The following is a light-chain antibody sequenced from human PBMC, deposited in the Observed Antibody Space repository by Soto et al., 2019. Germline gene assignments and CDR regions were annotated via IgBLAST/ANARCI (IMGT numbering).Light chain of an antibody. V-gene: IGKV1-27*01. Sequence: DIQMTQSPSSLSASVGDRVTITCRTSQGISNYLAWYQQKPGKVPKLLIYAASTLQSGVPSRFSGSGSGTQFTLTISSLQPEDGATYFCQKYNSAPLTFGGGTKVEIE. CDR1: QGISNY. J-gene: IGKJ4*01. CDR2: AAS. CDR3: QKYNSAPLT.